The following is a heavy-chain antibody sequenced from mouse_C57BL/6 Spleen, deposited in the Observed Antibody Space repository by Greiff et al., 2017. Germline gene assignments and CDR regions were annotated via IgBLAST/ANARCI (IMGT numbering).Heavy chain of an antibody. J-gene: IGHJ2*01. V-gene: IGHV5-16*01. CDR3: ARSLLRDYFDY. Sequence: EVKLVESEGGLVQPGSSMKLSCTASGFTFSDYYMAWVRQVPEKGLEWVANINYDGSSTYYLDSLKSRFIISRDNAKNILYLQMSSLKSEDTATYYCARSLLRDYFDYWGQGTTLTVSS. D-gene: IGHD1-2*01. CDR1: GFTFSDYY. CDR2: INYDGSST.